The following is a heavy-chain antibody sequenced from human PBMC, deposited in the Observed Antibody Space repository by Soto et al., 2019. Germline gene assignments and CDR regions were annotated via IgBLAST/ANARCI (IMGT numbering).Heavy chain of an antibody. CDR1: GFTFSSYW. CDR3: ARDATVINYYYYYGMDV. V-gene: IGHV3-7*05. D-gene: IGHD4-17*01. J-gene: IGHJ6*02. Sequence: GGSLRLSCAASGFTFSSYWMSWVRQAPGKGLEWVADIKQDGSEKYYVDSVKGRFTISRDNAKNSLYLQMNSLRAEDTAVYYCARDATVINYYYYYGMDVWGQGTTVTVSS. CDR2: IKQDGSEK.